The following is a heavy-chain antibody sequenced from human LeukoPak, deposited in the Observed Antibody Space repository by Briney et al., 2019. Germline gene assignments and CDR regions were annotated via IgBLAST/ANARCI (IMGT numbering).Heavy chain of an antibody. CDR2: IQYDGSKK. J-gene: IGHJ4*02. V-gene: IGHV3-30*02. CDR3: AKEGPYGDLDY. D-gene: IGHD4-17*01. Sequence: GGSLRLSCVASVFTLSSNGMHWVREAPGKALEWVTFIQYDGSKKYYADSVKGRFTISRDNSKNTLYLEMNSLRAEDTAVYYCAKEGPYGDLDYWGQGTLVTVSS. CDR1: VFTLSSNG.